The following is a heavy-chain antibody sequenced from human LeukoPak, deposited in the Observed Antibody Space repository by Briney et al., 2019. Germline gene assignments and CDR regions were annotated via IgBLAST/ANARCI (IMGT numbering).Heavy chain of an antibody. CDR2: ISYDGSNK. D-gene: IGHD3-22*01. V-gene: IGHV3-30*18. CDR1: GFTFSSYG. J-gene: IGHJ4*02. Sequence: PGGSLRLSCAASGFTFSSYGMHWVRQAPGKGLEWVAVISYDGSNKYYADSVKGRFTISRDNSKNTLYLQMNSLRAEDTAVYYCAKEGYDSSGHPFDYWGQGTLVTVSS. CDR3: AKEGYDSSGHPFDY.